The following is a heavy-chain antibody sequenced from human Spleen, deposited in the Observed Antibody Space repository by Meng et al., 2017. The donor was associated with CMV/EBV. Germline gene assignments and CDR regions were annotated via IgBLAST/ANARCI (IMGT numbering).Heavy chain of an antibody. CDR2: ISGSGIII. Sequence: GESLKISCAVSGFTFSDYYMSWIRQAPGKGLEWVSYISGSGIIIYYADSVKGRFTISRDNSKNTLYLQMNSLRAGDTAVYYCARGKRVAGGENGMDVWGQGTTVTVSS. CDR1: GFTFSDYY. J-gene: IGHJ6*02. CDR3: ARGKRVAGGENGMDV. D-gene: IGHD6-19*01. V-gene: IGHV3-11*04.